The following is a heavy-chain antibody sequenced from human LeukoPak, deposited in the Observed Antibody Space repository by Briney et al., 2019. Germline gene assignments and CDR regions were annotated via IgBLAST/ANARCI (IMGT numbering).Heavy chain of an antibody. CDR3: ARSGYSSGSALDY. J-gene: IGHJ4*02. CDR2: KNPNSGNT. D-gene: IGHD6-19*01. V-gene: IGHV1-8*01. Sequence: ASVKVSCKASGYTFTSYDINWVRQATGQGLEWMGWKNPNSGNTGYAQKFQGRVTMTRNTSISTAYMELSSLRSEDTAVYYCARSGYSSGSALDYWGQGTLVTVSS. CDR1: GYTFTSYD.